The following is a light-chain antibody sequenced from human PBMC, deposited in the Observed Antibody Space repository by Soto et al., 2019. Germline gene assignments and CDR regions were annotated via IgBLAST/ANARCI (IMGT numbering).Light chain of an antibody. J-gene: IGKJ1*01. CDR1: QNINSW. CDR3: LRYNAFLQT. CDR2: DAS. Sequence: DIHLTQSPSTLSASVGDRVTITCRASQNINSWLAWYQQKPGEAPKVLIFDASSLQSGVPSRFSGSGSGTEFTLTIGSLDAEDFATYYCLRYNAFLQTFGQGTKVEV. V-gene: IGKV1-5*01.